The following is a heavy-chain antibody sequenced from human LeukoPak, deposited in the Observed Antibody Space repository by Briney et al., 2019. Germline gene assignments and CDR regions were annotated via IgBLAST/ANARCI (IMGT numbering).Heavy chain of an antibody. D-gene: IGHD5-12*01. V-gene: IGHV1-18*01. CDR2: ISGYNGDT. Sequence: GASVKVSCKTSGYTFSSYGISWVRQAPGQGLEWMGWISGYNGDTSYAQNLQGRVTLTTDTSTSTAYMELRSLRAEDTAVYYCASFPIGSLGGYDFDYWGQGTLVTVSS. J-gene: IGHJ4*02. CDR1: GYTFSSYG. CDR3: ASFPIGSLGGYDFDY.